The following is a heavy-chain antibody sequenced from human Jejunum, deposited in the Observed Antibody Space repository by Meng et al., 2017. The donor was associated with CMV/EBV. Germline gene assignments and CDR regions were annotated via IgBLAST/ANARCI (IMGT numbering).Heavy chain of an antibody. CDR1: GFVFNNYY. D-gene: IGHD1-1*01. Sequence: LRLSCAASGFVFNNYYMSWVRQAPGKGLEWVSSINWNGGSIDYADSVKGRFTISRDSAKNSLYLQMNSLRAEDTAVYYCARGGTSLDNWGQGTLVTVSS. V-gene: IGHV3-20*04. J-gene: IGHJ4*02. CDR3: ARGGTSLDN. CDR2: INWNGGSI.